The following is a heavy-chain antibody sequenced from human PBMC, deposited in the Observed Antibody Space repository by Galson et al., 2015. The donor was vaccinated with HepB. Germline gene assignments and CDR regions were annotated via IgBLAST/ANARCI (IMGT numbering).Heavy chain of an antibody. CDR1: GFTFSHYG. Sequence: SLRLSCAASGFTFSHYGMHWVRQAPGKGLEWVAVISYDGSNKYYADSVKGRFTISRDNSENTLYLQMNSLRAEDTALYYCAKDPYLYSALAGTMAGFDYWGQGTLVTVSS. CDR2: ISYDGSNK. V-gene: IGHV3-30*18. CDR3: AKDPYLYSALAGTMAGFDY. D-gene: IGHD6-19*01. J-gene: IGHJ4*02.